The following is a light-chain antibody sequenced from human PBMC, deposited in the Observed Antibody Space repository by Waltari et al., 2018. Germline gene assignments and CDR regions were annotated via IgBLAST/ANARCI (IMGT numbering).Light chain of an antibody. CDR2: LGS. CDR3: MQSLQVPLT. Sequence: DIVMTQSPPSLPVTPGEPASISCRSSQDLLHSNGFNYLDWYLQKPGQSPQLLISLGSNRAAGVSDRFSGSGSGTDFTLKISRVEAEDVGLYYCMQSLQVPLTFGGGTRVEI. CDR1: QDLLHSNGFNY. J-gene: IGKJ4*01. V-gene: IGKV2-28*01.